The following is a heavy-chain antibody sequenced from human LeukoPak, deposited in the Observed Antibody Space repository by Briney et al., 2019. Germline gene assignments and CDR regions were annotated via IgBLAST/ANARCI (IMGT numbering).Heavy chain of an antibody. J-gene: IGHJ6*03. V-gene: IGHV3-23*01. CDR2: ISGSGGST. D-gene: IGHD2-21*01. Sequence: QPGGSLRLSCAASGFPFSSYGMSWVRQAPGKGLEWLSAISGSGGSTYYADSVKGRFTISRDNSKNTLYLQMNSLRAEDTAVYYCAAISSYYYMDVWGKGTTVTISS. CDR1: GFPFSSYG. CDR3: AAISSYYYMDV.